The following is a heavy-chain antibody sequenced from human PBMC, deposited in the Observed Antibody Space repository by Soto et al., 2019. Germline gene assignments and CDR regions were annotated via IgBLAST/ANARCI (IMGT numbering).Heavy chain of an antibody. V-gene: IGHV3-23*01. CDR1: GFTFSSYA. J-gene: IGHJ4*02. Sequence: PGGSLRLSCAASGFTFSSYAMSWVRQAPGKGLEWVSAISGSGGSTYYADSVKGRFTISRDNSKNTLYLQMNSLRAEDTAVYYCAKDPLIPPTPAYCSGGSCYSDYWGQGTLVTVSS. CDR2: ISGSGGST. CDR3: AKDPLIPPTPAYCSGGSCYSDY. D-gene: IGHD2-15*01.